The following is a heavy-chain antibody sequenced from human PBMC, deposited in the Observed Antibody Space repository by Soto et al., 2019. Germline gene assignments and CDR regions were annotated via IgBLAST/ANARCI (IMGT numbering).Heavy chain of an antibody. Sequence: HGESLKISCTGSGYSFTSYWIGWVRQMPGKGLEWMGINYPGDSDTRYSPSFQGQVTISADKSISTAYLQWSSLKASDSSMYYCATRSYSSSWTGFDYWGQGTLVTVSS. CDR2: NYPGDSDT. J-gene: IGHJ4*02. V-gene: IGHV5-51*01. CDR1: GYSFTSYW. D-gene: IGHD6-13*01. CDR3: ATRSYSSSWTGFDY.